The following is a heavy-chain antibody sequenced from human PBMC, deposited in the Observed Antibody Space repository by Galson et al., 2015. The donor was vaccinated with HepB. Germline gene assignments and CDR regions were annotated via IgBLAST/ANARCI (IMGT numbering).Heavy chain of an antibody. V-gene: IGHV1-24*01. D-gene: IGHD2/OR15-2a*01. CDR3: ARAYFRGSDMDV. J-gene: IGHJ6*03. Sequence: SVKVSCKVSGYTLTELSMHWVRQAPGKGLEWMGGFDPEDGETIYAQKFQGRVTMTEDTSTDTAYMELSSLRSDDTAVYYCARAYFRGSDMDVWGKGTTVTVSS. CDR2: FDPEDGET. CDR1: GYTLTELS.